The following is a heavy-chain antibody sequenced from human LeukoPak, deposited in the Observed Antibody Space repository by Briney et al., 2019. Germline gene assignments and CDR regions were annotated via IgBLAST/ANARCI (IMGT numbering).Heavy chain of an antibody. CDR3: AKVKNYDFWSGSAFDY. Sequence: GGSLRLSCAASGFTFSSYGMHWVRQAPGKGLEWVAFIRYDGSNKYYADSVKGRFTISRDNSKNTLYLQMNSLRAEDTAVYYCAKVKNYDFWSGSAFDYWGQGTLVTVSS. V-gene: IGHV3-30*02. CDR2: IRYDGSNK. CDR1: GFTFSSYG. J-gene: IGHJ4*02. D-gene: IGHD3-3*01.